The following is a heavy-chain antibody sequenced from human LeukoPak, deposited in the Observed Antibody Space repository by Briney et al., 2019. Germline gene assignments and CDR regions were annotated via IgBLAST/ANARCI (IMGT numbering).Heavy chain of an antibody. D-gene: IGHD3-10*01. V-gene: IGHV3-23*01. CDR3: VKKGGGGYFDS. J-gene: IGHJ4*02. CDR2: INTGGKNT. Sequence: GGSLRLSCAASEFAFSNYAMSWVRQAPGKGLEWVAGINTGGKNTYYANSVKGRFTISRDNSKNTLYLQVNSLRAEDTAVYYCVKKGGGGYFDSWGQGTLVTVSS. CDR1: EFAFSNYA.